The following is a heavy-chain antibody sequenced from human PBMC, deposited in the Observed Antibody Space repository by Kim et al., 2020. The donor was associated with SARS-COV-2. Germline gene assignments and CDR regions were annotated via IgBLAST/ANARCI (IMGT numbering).Heavy chain of an antibody. Sequence: SETLSLTCAVYGGSFSGYYWSWIRQPPGKGLEWVGEINHSGSTNYNPSLKSRVTISVDTTKKHFSLKLSYVIAADTAVYDYARSGITRVRGVSGYGMDVWGQGTTVTVSS. CDR2: INHSGST. J-gene: IGHJ6*02. CDR1: GGSFSGYY. D-gene: IGHD3-10*01. V-gene: IGHV4-34*01. CDR3: ARSGITRVRGVSGYGMDV.